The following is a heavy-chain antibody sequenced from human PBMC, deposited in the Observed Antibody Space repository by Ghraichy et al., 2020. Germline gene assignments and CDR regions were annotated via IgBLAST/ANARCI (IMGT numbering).Heavy chain of an antibody. Sequence: GGSLRLSCAASGFTFSSHGMHWVRQAPGKGLEWVAFIRNDGSNKYNADSVKGRFTISRDNSKNTLYLQMNSLRAEDTAVYYCAKEYYYDSTPIEYWGQGTLVTVSS. CDR2: IRNDGSNK. CDR1: GFTFSSHG. D-gene: IGHD3-22*01. CDR3: AKEYYYDSTPIEY. J-gene: IGHJ4*02. V-gene: IGHV3-30*02.